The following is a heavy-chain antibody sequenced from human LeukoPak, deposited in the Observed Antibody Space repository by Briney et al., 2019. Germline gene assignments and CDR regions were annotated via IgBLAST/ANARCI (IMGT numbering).Heavy chain of an antibody. CDR3: ARDLGRGGNDYYFGH. CDR1: DASIVSYY. V-gene: IGHV4-59*01. Sequence: SETLSLTCSVSDASIVSYYWSWIRQPPGKGLEWIGYTHVSGNFGYNPSLRSRVTISVDRSKNQFSLKLSAVTAADTAVYYCARDLGRGGNDYYFGHWGQGTLVTVAS. D-gene: IGHD4-23*01. CDR2: THVSGNF. J-gene: IGHJ4*02.